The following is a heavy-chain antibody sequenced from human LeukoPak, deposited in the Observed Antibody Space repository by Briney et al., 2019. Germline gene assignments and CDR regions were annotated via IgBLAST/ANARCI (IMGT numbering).Heavy chain of an antibody. Sequence: GGSLSLSCAVSGFIFSNYAMNWVRQAPGKGLEWVSAFSGSGDNTYYADSVKGRFTISRDNSKNTLSLQMNSLRAEDTAVYYCAKDHDYYASGPIWGQGTMVTVSS. D-gene: IGHD3-10*01. V-gene: IGHV3-23*01. CDR2: FSGSGDNT. CDR1: GFIFSNYA. J-gene: IGHJ3*02. CDR3: AKDHDYYASGPI.